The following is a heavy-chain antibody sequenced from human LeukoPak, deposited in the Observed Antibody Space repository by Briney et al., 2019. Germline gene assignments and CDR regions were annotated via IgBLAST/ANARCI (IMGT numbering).Heavy chain of an antibody. D-gene: IGHD3-22*01. CDR2: INPNSGGT. CDR1: GYTFTGYY. J-gene: IGHJ4*02. V-gene: IGHV1-2*02. Sequence: GASVKVSCKASGYTFTGYYMHWVRQAPGQGLEWMGWINPNSGGTNYAQKFQGRVTMTRDTSISTAYMELSRLRSDDTAVYYCARDYYYDSSDHSPLDYWGQGTLVTVSS. CDR3: ARDYYYDSSDHSPLDY.